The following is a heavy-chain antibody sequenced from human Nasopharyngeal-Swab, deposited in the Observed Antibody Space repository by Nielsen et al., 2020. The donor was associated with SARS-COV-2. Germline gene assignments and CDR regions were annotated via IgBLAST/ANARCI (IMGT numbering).Heavy chain of an antibody. D-gene: IGHD1-26*01. Sequence: GVLKISGSASGFTFSSYAMHWVRQAPGKGLEYVSAISSNGGSTYYADSVKGRFTISRDNSKNTLYLQMSSLRAEDTAVYYCVKDRGSYVFDYWGQGTLVTVSS. V-gene: IGHV3-64D*09. CDR1: GFTFSSYA. J-gene: IGHJ4*02. CDR2: ISSNGGST. CDR3: VKDRGSYVFDY.